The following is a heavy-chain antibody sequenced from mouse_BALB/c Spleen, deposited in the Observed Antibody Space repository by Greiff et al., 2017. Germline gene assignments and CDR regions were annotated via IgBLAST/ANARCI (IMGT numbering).Heavy chain of an antibody. CDR2: INPSTGYT. J-gene: IGHJ2*01. CDR1: GYTFTSYW. Sequence: VQLQQSGAELVKPGASVKMSCKASGYTFTSYWMHWVKQRPGQGLEWIGYINPSTGYTEYNQKFKDKATLTADKSSSTAYMQLSSLTSEDSAVYYCARRELLRYFDYWGQGTTLTVSS. D-gene: IGHD1-1*01. V-gene: IGHV1S26*01. CDR3: ARRELLRYFDY.